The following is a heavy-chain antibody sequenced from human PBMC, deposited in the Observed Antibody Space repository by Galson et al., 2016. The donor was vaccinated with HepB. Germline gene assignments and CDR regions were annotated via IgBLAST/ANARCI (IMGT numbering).Heavy chain of an antibody. V-gene: IGHV3-11*01. Sequence: PRLSCAASGFSFNDFYMSWIRQPPGKALEWISYISHSGNTREYADSVKGRFTVSRDNNKNSVYLQLNSLRAEDTALYYCARDVNNWTGDRRLFDLWGQGTLVAVSS. CDR2: ISHSGNTR. CDR1: GFSFNDFY. J-gene: IGHJ4*02. D-gene: IGHD1-1*01. CDR3: ARDVNNWTGDRRLFDL.